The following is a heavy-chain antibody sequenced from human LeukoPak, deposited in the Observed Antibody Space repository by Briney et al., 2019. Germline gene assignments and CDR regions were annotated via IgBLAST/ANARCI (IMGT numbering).Heavy chain of an antibody. J-gene: IGHJ5*02. V-gene: IGHV4-34*01. CDR1: GGSFSGYY. D-gene: IGHD1-7*01. Sequence: PSETLSLTCAVYGGSFSGYYWSWIRQPPGKGLEWIGEINHSGSTNYNPSLKSRVTISVDTSKNQFFLKLSSVTAADTAVYYCARAGITGTREDWFDPWGQGTLVTVSS. CDR2: INHSGST. CDR3: ARAGITGTREDWFDP.